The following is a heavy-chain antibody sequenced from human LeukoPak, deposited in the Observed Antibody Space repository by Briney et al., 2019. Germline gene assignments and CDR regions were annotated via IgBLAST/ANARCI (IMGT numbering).Heavy chain of an antibody. Sequence: GSLRLSCAASGFTFSSYWMSWVRQAPGKGLEWVANIKQDGSEKYYVDSVKGRFTISRDNAKNSLYLQMNSLRAEDTAVYYCARDSSGWYRDDAFDIWGQGTMVTVSS. V-gene: IGHV3-7*01. CDR2: IKQDGSEK. J-gene: IGHJ3*02. CDR3: ARDSSGWYRDDAFDI. CDR1: GFTFSSYW. D-gene: IGHD6-19*01.